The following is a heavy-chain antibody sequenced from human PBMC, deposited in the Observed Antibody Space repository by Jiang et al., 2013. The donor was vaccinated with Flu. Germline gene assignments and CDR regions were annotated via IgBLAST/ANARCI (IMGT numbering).Heavy chain of an antibody. CDR1: GYTFTGNS. J-gene: IGHJ3*02. CDR3: AREGGTYHYDSSGYCAFDI. V-gene: IGHV1-3*01. Sequence: KVSCKASGYTFTGNSIHWVRQAPGQRPEWLGWINADNGDTRFSQNFQDRVTFSRDRSANTAYMELSSLRSEDTAVYYCAREGGTYHYDSSGYCAFDIWGQGTMVTVSS. D-gene: IGHD3-22*01. CDR2: INADNGDT.